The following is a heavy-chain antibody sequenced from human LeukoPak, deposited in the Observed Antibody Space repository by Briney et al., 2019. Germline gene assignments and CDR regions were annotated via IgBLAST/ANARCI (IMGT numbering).Heavy chain of an antibody. CDR2: ISTSRNYI. D-gene: IGHD1-1*01. V-gene: IGHV3-21*01. CDR3: ARGGTTSSFDY. J-gene: IGHJ4*02. Sequence: GGSLRLSCVVSGFTFSSYHMNWVRQAPGKGLEWVSSISTSRNYIYYADSVTGRFTISRDNAKNSLYLQMNSLRAEDTAVYYCARGGTTSSFDYWGQGTLVTVSS. CDR1: GFTFSSYH.